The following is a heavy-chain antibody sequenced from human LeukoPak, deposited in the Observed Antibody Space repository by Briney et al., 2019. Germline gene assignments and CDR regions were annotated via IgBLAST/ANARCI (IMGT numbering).Heavy chain of an antibody. CDR1: GYTFTSYA. J-gene: IGHJ6*03. Sequence: ASVKVSCKASGYTFTSYAMNWVRQAPGQGLEWMGWINTNTGNPTYAQGFTGRFVFSLDTSVSTAYLQISSLKAEDTAVYYCARLYCSGGSCYSNPYYYYMGVWGKGTTVTVSS. V-gene: IGHV7-4-1*02. CDR3: ARLYCSGGSCYSNPYYYYMGV. CDR2: INTNTGNP. D-gene: IGHD2-15*01.